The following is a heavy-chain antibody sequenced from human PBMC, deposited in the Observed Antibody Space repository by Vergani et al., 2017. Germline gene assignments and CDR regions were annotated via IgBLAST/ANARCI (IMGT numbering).Heavy chain of an antibody. CDR1: GESFSSFY. J-gene: IGHJ4*02. Sequence: QVQLQQWGAGVVKPSGTLSLTCSVFGESFSSFYWSWIRQPPGKGLEWFGEISNDGHTNYNPSLESRVTVSRDTAKNQFSLNLMSVTAADTAMYYCEVRQRVNLVGGEIVTKRTFDYWSQGRLVTVSS. CDR2: ISNDGHT. V-gene: IGHV4-34*02. CDR3: EVRQRVNLVGGEIVTKRTFDY. D-gene: IGHD3-10*01.